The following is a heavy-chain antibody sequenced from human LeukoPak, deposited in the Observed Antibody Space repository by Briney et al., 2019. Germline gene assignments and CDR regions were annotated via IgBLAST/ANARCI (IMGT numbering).Heavy chain of an antibody. Sequence: GASVKVSCKAPGYTFTGYYMHWVRQAPGQGLEWMGWINPNSGGTNYAQKLQGRVTMTTDTSTSTAYMELRSPRSDDTAVYYCAGGGSTMVRGVMEYWGQGTLVTVSS. CDR3: AGGGSTMVRGVMEY. D-gene: IGHD3-10*01. V-gene: IGHV1-2*02. J-gene: IGHJ4*02. CDR2: INPNSGGT. CDR1: GYTFTGYY.